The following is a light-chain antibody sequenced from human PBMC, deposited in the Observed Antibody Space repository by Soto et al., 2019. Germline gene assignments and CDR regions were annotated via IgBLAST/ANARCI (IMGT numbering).Light chain of an antibody. CDR2: AAS. V-gene: IGKV1-39*01. CDR3: QQSYSTPYT. CDR1: QSISSY. Sequence: DIPMTQSPSSLSASVGDRVTITCRASQSISSYLNWYQQKPGKAPNLLIYAASSLQSGVPSRFSGRGSGTDFTLTISSLQPEDFATYYCQQSYSTPYTFGQGTKLEIK. J-gene: IGKJ2*01.